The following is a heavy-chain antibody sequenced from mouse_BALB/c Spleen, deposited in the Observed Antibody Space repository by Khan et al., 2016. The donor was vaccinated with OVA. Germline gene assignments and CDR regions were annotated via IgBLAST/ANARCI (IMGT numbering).Heavy chain of an antibody. V-gene: IGHV1S136*01. Sequence: VQLQQSGPGLVKPGTSVKMSCKASGYTFTSYVMHWVQQKPAQGLAWLGNITPFTDGTIYNETRKGKATRTPYKASSTAYMERSSLTSEDCAVTCCERDGRSPSCARGYWGRRTPVTVSS. D-gene: IGHD1-1*01. CDR2: ITPFTDGT. J-gene: IGHJ4*01. CDR3: ERDGRSPSCARGY. CDR1: GYTFTSYV.